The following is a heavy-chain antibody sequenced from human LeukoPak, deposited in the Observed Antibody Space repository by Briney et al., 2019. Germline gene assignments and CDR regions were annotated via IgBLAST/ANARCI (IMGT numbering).Heavy chain of an antibody. D-gene: IGHD6-6*01. J-gene: IGHJ4*02. CDR1: GYSFTSYW. Sequence: RHGESLKISCKCSGYSFTSYWIGWARQMPGKGLEWMEIIYPGDSDTRYSPSFQGQVTISADKSISSAYLQWSSLKASDTAMYYCARRIVYCSSYYFDYWGQGTLVTVSS. CDR3: ARRIVYCSSYYFDY. CDR2: IYPGDSDT. V-gene: IGHV5-51*01.